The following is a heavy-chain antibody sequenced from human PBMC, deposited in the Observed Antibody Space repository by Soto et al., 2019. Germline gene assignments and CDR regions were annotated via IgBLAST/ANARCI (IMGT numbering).Heavy chain of an antibody. CDR1: GFTFISYS. V-gene: IGHV3-21*01. CDR3: ARDTCSSTSCYIYYYGMDV. Sequence: PWGSLRPSCAASGFTFISYSINSFRHSPFKWLEWASSISSSSSYIYYADSVKGRFTISRDNAKNSLYLQMNSLRAEDTAVYYCARDTCSSTSCYIYYYGMDVWGQGTTVTVSS. CDR2: ISSSSSYI. J-gene: IGHJ6*02. D-gene: IGHD2-2*02.